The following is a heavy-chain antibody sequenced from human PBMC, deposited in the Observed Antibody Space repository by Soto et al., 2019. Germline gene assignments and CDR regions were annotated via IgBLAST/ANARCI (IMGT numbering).Heavy chain of an antibody. CDR1: GYSFTSYW. CDR3: ATLDYDYVWGSSRPYFDY. V-gene: IGHV5-51*01. Sequence: PGESLKISCKGSGYSFTSYWIGWVRQMPGKGLEWMGIIYPGDSDSRYSTSFQGQVTISADKSISTAYLQWGSLKASDTAMYYCATLDYDYVWGSSRPYFDYWGQGTLVTVSS. J-gene: IGHJ4*02. CDR2: IYPGDSDS. D-gene: IGHD3-16*01.